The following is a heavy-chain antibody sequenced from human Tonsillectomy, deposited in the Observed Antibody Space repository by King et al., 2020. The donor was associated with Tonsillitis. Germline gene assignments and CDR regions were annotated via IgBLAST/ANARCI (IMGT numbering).Heavy chain of an antibody. Sequence: QLQESGPRLVKPSETLSLTCIVSGGSISSSTNYYWGWIRHPPGKGLEWMGSIHNSGSTYYTPSLKSRLTISVDTAQNQFSLRLRSVTAADTAVYYCASYGDFWCGYNGNYGMDVWGQGTTVTVSS. CDR1: GGSISSSTNYY. J-gene: IGHJ6*02. CDR2: IHNSGST. D-gene: IGHD3-3*01. V-gene: IGHV4-39*07. CDR3: ASYGDFWCGYNGNYGMDV.